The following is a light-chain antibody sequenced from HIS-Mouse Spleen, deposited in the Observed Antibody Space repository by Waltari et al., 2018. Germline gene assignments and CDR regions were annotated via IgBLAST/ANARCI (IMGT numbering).Light chain of an antibody. J-gene: IGKJ2*01. V-gene: IGKV2-30*02. CDR3: MQGTHLST. CDR1: QSLVHSDGNTY. CDR2: KVS. Sequence: DVVMTQSPLSLPVTLGPPASISCRSSQSLVHSDGNTYLNWFQQRPGQSPRRLIYKVSNRDSGVPDRFSGSGSGTDFTLKISRVEAEDVGVYYCMQGTHLSTFGQGTKLEIK.